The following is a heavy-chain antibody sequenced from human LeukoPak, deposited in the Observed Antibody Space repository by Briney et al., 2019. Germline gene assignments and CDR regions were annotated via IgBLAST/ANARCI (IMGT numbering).Heavy chain of an antibody. CDR3: ATQPATMIDY. J-gene: IGHJ4*02. Sequence: SVKVSCNASGGTFSSYAISWVRQAPGQGLEWMGGIITIFGTANYAQKFQGRVTITTDESTSTAYMELSSLRSEDTAVYYCATQPATMIDYWGQGTLVTVSS. CDR2: IITIFGTA. V-gene: IGHV1-69*05. D-gene: IGHD5-24*01. CDR1: GGTFSSYA.